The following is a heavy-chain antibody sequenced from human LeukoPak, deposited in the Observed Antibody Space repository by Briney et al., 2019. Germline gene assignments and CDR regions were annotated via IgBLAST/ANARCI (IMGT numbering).Heavy chain of an antibody. CDR2: IHYSGST. D-gene: IGHD3-10*01. Sequence: SETLSLTCTVSGGSISSYYWSWIRQPPGKGLEWIGYIHYSGSTNYNPSLKSRVTISVDTSKNQFSLKLSSVTAADTAVYYCARAVWQPGDWYFDLWGRGTLVTVSS. CDR1: GGSISSYY. CDR3: ARAVWQPGDWYFDL. V-gene: IGHV4-59*01. J-gene: IGHJ2*01.